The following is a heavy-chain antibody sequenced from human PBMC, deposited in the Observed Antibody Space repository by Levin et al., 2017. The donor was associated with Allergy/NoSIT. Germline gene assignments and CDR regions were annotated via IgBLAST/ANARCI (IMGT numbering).Heavy chain of an antibody. CDR1: GFTFGDYA. CDR3: WGLRRYCSSTSCYSDAFDI. J-gene: IGHJ3*02. D-gene: IGHD2-2*01. Sequence: GGSLRLSCTASGFTFGDYAMSWFRQAPGKGLEWVGFIRSKAYGGTTEYAASVKGRFTISRDDSKSIAYLQMNSLKTEDTAVYYCWGLRRYCSSTSCYSDAFDIWGQGTMVTVSS. CDR2: IRSKAYGGTT. V-gene: IGHV3-49*03.